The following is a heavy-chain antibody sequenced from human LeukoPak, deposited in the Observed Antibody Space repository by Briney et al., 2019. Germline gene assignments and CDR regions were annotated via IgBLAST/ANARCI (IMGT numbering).Heavy chain of an antibody. CDR1: GYTFTSYG. D-gene: IGHD6-13*01. V-gene: IGHV1-18*01. CDR2: ISAYNGNT. J-gene: IGHJ4*02. Sequence: GASVKVSCKASGYTFTSYGISWVRQAPGQGLEWMGWISAYNGNTNYAQKLQGRVTMTTDTSTSTAYMELRSLRSDDTAVYYCARDRYSSSWYLYYFDYWGQGTLVTVSS. CDR3: ARDRYSSSWYLYYFDY.